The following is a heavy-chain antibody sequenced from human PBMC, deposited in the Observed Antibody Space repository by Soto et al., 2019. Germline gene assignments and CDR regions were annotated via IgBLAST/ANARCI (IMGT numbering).Heavy chain of an antibody. V-gene: IGHV4-31*03. CDR3: EREGSRWYSGSYYREGMDV. CDR2: IYYSGST. J-gene: IGHJ6*02. D-gene: IGHD6-13*01. Sequence: QVQLQESGPGLVKPSQTLSLTCTVSGGSISSGGYYWSWIRQHPGKGLEWIGYIYYSGSTYYTPCLKSRVTISVDTSKNQSSIKLSCLTAADTAVYYCEREGSRWYSGSYYREGMDVWGQGTTVTVSS. CDR1: GGSISSGGYY.